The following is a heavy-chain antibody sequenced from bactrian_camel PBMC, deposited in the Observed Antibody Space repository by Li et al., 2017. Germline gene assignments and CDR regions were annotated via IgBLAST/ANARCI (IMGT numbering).Heavy chain of an antibody. Sequence: HVQLVESGGGSVQAGGSVRLSCAASGYSFSSGSMAWFRQAPGREREGVSTIDGDGRTTYADSVKGRFTTSKDNANNTLYLQMDNLKPEDTAIDIVYGGTWSRVLNYWGQGTQVTVS. CDR2: IDGDGRT. J-gene: IGHJ4*01. V-gene: IGHV3S9*01. CDR1: GYSFSSGS. CDR3: YGGTWSRVLNY. D-gene: IGHD2*01.